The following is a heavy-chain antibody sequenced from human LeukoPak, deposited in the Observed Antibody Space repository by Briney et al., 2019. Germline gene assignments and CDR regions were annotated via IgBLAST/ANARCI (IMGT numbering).Heavy chain of an antibody. V-gene: IGHV3-7*01. CDR3: ARDSRGLRGWYEDY. D-gene: IGHD6-19*01. J-gene: IGHJ4*02. CDR2: IKQDGSEK. Sequence: PGGSLRLSCAASGFTFSNYFMSWVREAPGKGLEWVANIKQDGSEKYYVDSVKGRFTISRDNAKNSLYLQMSSLRAEDTAVYYCARDSRGLRGWYEDYWGQGTLLTVSS. CDR1: GFTFSNYF.